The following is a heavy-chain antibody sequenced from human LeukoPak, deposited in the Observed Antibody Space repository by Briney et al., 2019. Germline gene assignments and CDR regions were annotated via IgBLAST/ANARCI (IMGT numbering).Heavy chain of an antibody. CDR3: AAGVSSSSAFDY. Sequence: PGGSLRLSCAASGFSFSVYEMHWVRQAPGKGLEWISDISYSGATTYYADSVKGRFTISRDNAKNSLYLQMNSLRAEDTAVYYCAAGVSSSSAFDYWGQGTLVTVSS. D-gene: IGHD6-6*01. V-gene: IGHV3-48*03. CDR2: ISYSGATT. J-gene: IGHJ4*02. CDR1: GFSFSVYE.